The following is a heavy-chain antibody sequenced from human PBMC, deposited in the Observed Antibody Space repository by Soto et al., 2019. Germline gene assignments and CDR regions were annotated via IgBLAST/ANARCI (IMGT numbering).Heavy chain of an antibody. D-gene: IGHD1-7*01. Sequence: GESLKISCTASGYSFSGYWIDWVRQMPGKGLEWMGIIYPGDSDTKYSPSLQGQVTISADKSIATAYLQWTSLKASDTAMYYCARRPGITGITDPFDHWGQGTLVTVSS. V-gene: IGHV5-51*01. J-gene: IGHJ4*02. CDR3: ARRPGITGITDPFDH. CDR2: IYPGDSDT. CDR1: GYSFSGYW.